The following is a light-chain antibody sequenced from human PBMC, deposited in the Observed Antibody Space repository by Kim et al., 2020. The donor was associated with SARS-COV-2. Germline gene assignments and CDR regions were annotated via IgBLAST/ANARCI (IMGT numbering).Light chain of an antibody. Sequence: AIRITQSPSSLSASTGDRVTITCRAGQGISSYLAWYQQKPGKAPKLLIYAASTLQSGVPSRFSGSGSGTDFTLTISCLQSEDFATYYCQQYYSYPYTFGQGTKLEI. CDR3: QQYYSYPYT. CDR2: AAS. CDR1: QGISSY. V-gene: IGKV1-8*01. J-gene: IGKJ2*01.